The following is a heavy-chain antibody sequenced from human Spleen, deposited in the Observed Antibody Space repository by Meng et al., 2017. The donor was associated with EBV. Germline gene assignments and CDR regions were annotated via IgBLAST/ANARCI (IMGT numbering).Heavy chain of an antibody. D-gene: IGHD6-19*01. CDR2: VHYTGST. V-gene: IGHV4-39*01. CDR3: ARPFPSWQSPRLDPFGA. Sequence: QPPLREAGPGQVKPSQPLSLPCTVSGDSISSFYYWGWIRQPPGRGLEWIGSVHYTGSTYYSPSLKSRVTVSVDTSKNQFSLRLTSVTAADTAVYYCARPFPSWQSPRLDPFGAWGQGTLVTVSS. J-gene: IGHJ5*02. CDR1: GDSISSFYY.